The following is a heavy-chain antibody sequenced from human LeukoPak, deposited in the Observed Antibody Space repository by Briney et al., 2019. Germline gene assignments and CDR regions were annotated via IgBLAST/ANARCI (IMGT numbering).Heavy chain of an antibody. CDR1: GYTFSSYA. J-gene: IGHJ5*02. V-gene: IGHV3-23*01. CDR3: AKGLYGDTFLNWFDP. CDR2: IRGSGVST. D-gene: IGHD2-21*01. Sequence: GRSLRLSCAACGYTFSSYATSWVPQAPGKGRKWVSGIRGSGVSTYYTDFVKDRFTVSRDNSKNTMFLQMNSLRAEDTAVYYCAKGLYGDTFLNWFDPWGQGTLVIVSS.